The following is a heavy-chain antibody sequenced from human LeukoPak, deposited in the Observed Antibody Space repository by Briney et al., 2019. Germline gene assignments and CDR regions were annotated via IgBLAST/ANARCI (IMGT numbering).Heavy chain of an antibody. CDR1: GFTFSSYW. CDR2: ISSSGNTI. CDR3: ARPRSGWYYFEY. Sequence: GGSLRLSCAASGFTFSSYWMSWVRQAPGKGLEWISSISSSGNTIYYVDSLKGRFTISRDNAKNSVFLQMNSLRAEDTAVYYCARPRSGWYYFEYWGQGTLVTVSS. V-gene: IGHV3-48*04. D-gene: IGHD6-19*01. J-gene: IGHJ4*02.